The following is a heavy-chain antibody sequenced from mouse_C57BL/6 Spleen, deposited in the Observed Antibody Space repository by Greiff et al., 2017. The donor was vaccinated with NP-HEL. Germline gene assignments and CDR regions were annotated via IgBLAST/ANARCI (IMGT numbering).Heavy chain of an antibody. D-gene: IGHD2-4*01. V-gene: IGHV1-55*01. Sequence: VQLQQSGAELVKPGASVKMSCKASGYTFTSYWITWVKQRPGQGLEWIGDIYPGSGSTNYNEKFKSKATLTVDTSASTAYMQLSSLTSEDSAVYYCARESYDYDGTGHYWGQGTLVTVSA. CDR1: GYTFTSYW. J-gene: IGHJ3*01. CDR2: IYPGSGST. CDR3: ARESYDYDGTGHY.